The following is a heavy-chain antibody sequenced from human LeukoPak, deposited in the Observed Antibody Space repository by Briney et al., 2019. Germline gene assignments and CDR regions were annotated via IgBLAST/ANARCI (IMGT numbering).Heavy chain of an antibody. CDR3: AKAGLSTVNWFDP. V-gene: IGHV1-18*01. J-gene: IGHJ5*02. CDR2: ISAYNGNT. D-gene: IGHD4-17*01. Sequence: GASVKVSCKASGYSFTRYGISWVRQAAGQGGEWLGWISAYNGNTNYAQKLQGRVTMTTETSTSTAYMELRSLRSDDTAVYYCAKAGLSTVNWFDPWGQGTLVTVSS. CDR1: GYSFTRYG.